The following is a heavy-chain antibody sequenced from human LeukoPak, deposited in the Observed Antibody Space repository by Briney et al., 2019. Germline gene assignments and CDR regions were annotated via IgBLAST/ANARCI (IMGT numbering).Heavy chain of an antibody. CDR3: ARDRVLITPSFLIAHYYGMDV. D-gene: IGHD3-10*01. V-gene: IGHV4-61*01. Sequence: SETLSLTCTVSGGSISSSSYYWSWIRQPPGEGLEWIGYIYYSGSTDYNPSLKSRVTISVDTSKNQFSLKLSSVTAADTAVYYCARDRVLITPSFLIAHYYGMDVWGQGTTVTVSS. CDR2: IYYSGST. CDR1: GGSISSSSYY. J-gene: IGHJ6*02.